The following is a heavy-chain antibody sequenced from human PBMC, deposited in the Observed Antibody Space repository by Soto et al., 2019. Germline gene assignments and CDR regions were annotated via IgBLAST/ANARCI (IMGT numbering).Heavy chain of an antibody. CDR1: GFTFSSYA. CDR2: IGGSGGST. CDR3: AKQKGVPAAPFDY. D-gene: IGHD2-2*01. Sequence: GGSLRLSCAASGFTFSSYAMSWVRQAPGKGLEWVSAIGGSGGSTYYADSVKGRFTISRDNSKNTLYLQRTSLRAEDTAVYYCAKQKGVPAAPFDYWGQGTLVTVSS. V-gene: IGHV3-23*01. J-gene: IGHJ4*02.